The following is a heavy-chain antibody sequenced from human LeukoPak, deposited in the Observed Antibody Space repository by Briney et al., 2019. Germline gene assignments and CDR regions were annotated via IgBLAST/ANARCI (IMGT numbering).Heavy chain of an antibody. D-gene: IGHD6-13*01. CDR1: GYSFTSYW. CDR2: IYPGDSDT. J-gene: IGHJ4*02. CDR3: ARHTSSIAAAGNIYFDY. V-gene: IGHV5-51*01. Sequence: GESLKISCKGSGYSFTSYWIGWVRQMPGRGLEWMGIIYPGDSDTRYSPSFQGQVTISADKSISTAYLQWSSLKASDTAMNYCARHTSSIAAAGNIYFDYWGQGTLVTVSS.